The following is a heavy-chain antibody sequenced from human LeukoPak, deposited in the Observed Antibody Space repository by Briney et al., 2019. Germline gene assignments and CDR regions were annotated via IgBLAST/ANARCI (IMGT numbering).Heavy chain of an antibody. CDR1: GFTFSSYW. Sequence: GGSLRHSCAASGFTFSSYWMSWVRQAPGKGLEWVANIKQDGSEKYYVDSVKGRFTISRDNAKNSLYLQMNSLRAEDTAVYYCARDDYDILTGRNYYFDYWGQGTLVTVSS. D-gene: IGHD3-9*01. CDR3: ARDDYDILTGRNYYFDY. CDR2: IKQDGSEK. J-gene: IGHJ4*02. V-gene: IGHV3-7*05.